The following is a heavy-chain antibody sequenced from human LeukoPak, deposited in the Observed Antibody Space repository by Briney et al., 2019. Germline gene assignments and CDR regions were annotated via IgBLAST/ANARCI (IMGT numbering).Heavy chain of an antibody. Sequence: PSQTLSLTCTVSGGSISSGSYHWRWIRQPAGKGLEWIGRIYTSGSTNYNPSLKSRVTISVDTSKNQFSLKLSSVTAADTAVYYCARDGESYSSSWYYNWFDPWGQGTLVTVSS. V-gene: IGHV4-61*02. J-gene: IGHJ5*02. CDR1: GGSISSGSYH. CDR2: IYTSGST. D-gene: IGHD6-13*01. CDR3: ARDGESYSSSWYYNWFDP.